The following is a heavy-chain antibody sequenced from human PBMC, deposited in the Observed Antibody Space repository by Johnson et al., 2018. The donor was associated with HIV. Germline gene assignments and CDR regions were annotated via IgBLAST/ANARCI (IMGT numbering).Heavy chain of an antibody. Sequence: VRLLKSGGGLVQPGRSLRLSCAASGFTFSRYAMHWVRQAPGKGLEWVAVISYDGSNKYYADSVKGRFTISRDNSKNTLFLQMNSLRAEDTAMYYCARSPGEADAFDIWGQGTMVTVSS. J-gene: IGHJ3*02. CDR3: ARSPGEADAFDI. CDR1: GFTFSRYA. D-gene: IGHD3-10*01. CDR2: ISYDGSNK. V-gene: IGHV3-30*14.